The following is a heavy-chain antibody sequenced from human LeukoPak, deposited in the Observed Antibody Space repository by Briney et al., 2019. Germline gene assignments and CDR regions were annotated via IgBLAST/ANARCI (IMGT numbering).Heavy chain of an antibody. CDR3: ARSRTYGDYFPY. J-gene: IGHJ4*02. CDR1: GGSISSSSYY. Sequence: LETLSLTCTVSGGSISSSSYYWGWIRQPPGKGLEWIGSIYYSGSTYYNPSLKSRVTISVDTSKNQFSLKLSSVTAADTAVYYCARSRTYGDYFPYWGQGTLVTVSS. CDR2: IYYSGST. V-gene: IGHV4-39*07. D-gene: IGHD4-17*01.